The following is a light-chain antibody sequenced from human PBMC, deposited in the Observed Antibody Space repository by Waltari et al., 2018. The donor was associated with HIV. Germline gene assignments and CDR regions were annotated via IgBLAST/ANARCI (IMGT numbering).Light chain of an antibody. CDR3: QQSYTIPLT. CDR1: QTLLYSPDNQNH. V-gene: IGKV4-1*01. J-gene: IGKJ3*01. Sequence: DIVLTQSPDSLTVSLGEGASISCRSSQTLLYSPDNQNHLAWYQQRAGQSPRLLVSRASVRQPGVAYRFSGSGSGTNFTLTISSVQAEDLAIYYCQQSYTIPLTFGPGTRVDI. CDR2: RAS.